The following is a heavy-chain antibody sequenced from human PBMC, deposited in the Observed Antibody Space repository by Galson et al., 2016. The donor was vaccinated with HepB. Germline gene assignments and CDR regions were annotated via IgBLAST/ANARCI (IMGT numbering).Heavy chain of an antibody. Sequence: SVKVPCKASGYTFTTSGISWVRQAPGQGLEWMGWISTHSGNTKYAQKFQGGLTLTTDSSTTTAYMELRSLRFDATALYYCARDVQYRFDSWGQGTLVTVSS. V-gene: IGHV1-18*01. CDR1: GYTFTTSG. J-gene: IGHJ4*02. D-gene: IGHD2/OR15-2a*01. CDR3: ARDVQYRFDS. CDR2: ISTHSGNT.